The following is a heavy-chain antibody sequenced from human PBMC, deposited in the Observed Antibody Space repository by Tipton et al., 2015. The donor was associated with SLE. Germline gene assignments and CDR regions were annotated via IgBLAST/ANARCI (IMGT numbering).Heavy chain of an antibody. J-gene: IGHJ4*02. CDR2: ISSNGGST. D-gene: IGHD2-15*01. V-gene: IGHV3-64*02. Sequence: SLRLSCAASGFTFSSYAMHWVRQAPGKGLEYVSAISSNGGSTYYADSVKGRFTISRDNSKNTLYLQMGSLRAEDMAVYYCAKETPGLDYWGQGTLVTVSS. CDR1: GFTFSSYA. CDR3: AKETPGLDY.